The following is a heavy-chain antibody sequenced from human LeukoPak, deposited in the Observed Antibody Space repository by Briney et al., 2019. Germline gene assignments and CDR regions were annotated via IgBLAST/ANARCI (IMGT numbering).Heavy chain of an antibody. J-gene: IGHJ6*02. Sequence: PGGSLRLSCAASGFTFGSYAMSWVRQAPGKGLEWVSAISGSGGSTYYADSVKGRFTISRDNSKNTLYLQMNSLRAEDTAVYYCAKHFGYYYYGMDVWGQGTTVTVSS. V-gene: IGHV3-23*01. CDR2: ISGSGGST. CDR1: GFTFGSYA. D-gene: IGHD3-10*01. CDR3: AKHFGYYYYGMDV.